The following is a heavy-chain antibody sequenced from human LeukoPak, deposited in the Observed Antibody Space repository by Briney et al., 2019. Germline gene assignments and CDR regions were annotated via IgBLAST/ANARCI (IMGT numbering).Heavy chain of an antibody. CDR2: ITDNGST. V-gene: IGHV4-34*01. J-gene: IGHJ6*02. CDR1: GGSFSGYY. Sequence: SETLSLTCAVYGGSFSGYYWSWIRQPPGKGLERIGEITDNGSTNYNPSLKSRVTISVDTSKNQFSLKLSSVTAADTAVYYCARVKIGGLAAPGYYSYGMDVWGQGTTVIVSS. CDR3: ARVKIGGLAAPGYYSYGMDV. D-gene: IGHD3-10*01.